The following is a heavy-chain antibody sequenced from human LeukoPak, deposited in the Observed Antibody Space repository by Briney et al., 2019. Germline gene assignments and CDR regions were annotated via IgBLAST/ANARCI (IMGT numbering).Heavy chain of an antibody. V-gene: IGHV3-7*01. Sequence: GGSLRLSCTASGFTFSNSWMTWVRQAPGKGLEWVADIKEDGSVKNYVEYVKGRFTISRDNAKNSLHLQMSSLRVEDTAVYYCARDFGGIAARPRWGHDYWGQGTLVTVSS. CDR1: GFTFSNSW. CDR2: IKEDGSVK. J-gene: IGHJ4*02. CDR3: ARDFGGIAARPRWGHDY. D-gene: IGHD6-6*01.